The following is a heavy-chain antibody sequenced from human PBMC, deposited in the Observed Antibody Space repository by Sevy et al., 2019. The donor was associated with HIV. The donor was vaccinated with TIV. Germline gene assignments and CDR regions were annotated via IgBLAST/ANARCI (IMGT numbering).Heavy chain of an antibody. CDR2: IYYSGST. CDR1: GGSISSGGYY. J-gene: IGHJ4*02. Sequence: SETLSLTCTVSGGSISSGGYYWSWIRQHPGKGLEWIGYIYYSGSTYYKPSLKSRVTISVDTSKNQFSLKLSSVTAADTAVYYCARSEYSGYDLFDYWGQGTLVTVSS. D-gene: IGHD5-12*01. V-gene: IGHV4-31*03. CDR3: ARSEYSGYDLFDY.